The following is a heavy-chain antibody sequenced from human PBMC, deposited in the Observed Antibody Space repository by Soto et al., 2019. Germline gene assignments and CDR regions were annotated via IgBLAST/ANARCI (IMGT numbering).Heavy chain of an antibody. CDR1: GFTFSSYA. J-gene: IGHJ4*02. Sequence: PGGSLRLSCAASGFTFSSYAMHWVRQAPGKGLEWVAVISYDGSNKYYADSVKGRFTISRDNSKNTLYLQVDSLRAEDTAMYFCAKDLAVTGTSQSDYWGQGT. D-gene: IGHD6-19*01. V-gene: IGHV3-30-3*01. CDR2: ISYDGSNK. CDR3: AKDLAVTGTSQSDY.